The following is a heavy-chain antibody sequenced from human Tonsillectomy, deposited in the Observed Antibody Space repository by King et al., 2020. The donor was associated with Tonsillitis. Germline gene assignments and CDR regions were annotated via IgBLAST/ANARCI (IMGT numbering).Heavy chain of an antibody. CDR3: ARADDYGDLYWYVDL. J-gene: IGHJ2*01. CDR2: IYHSGST. CDR1: GGSISSGGYS. Sequence: QLQESGSGLVKPSQTLSLTCAVSGGSISSGGYSWSWIRQPPGKGLEWIGYIYHSGSTYYNPSLKSRVTISVDRSKNQFSLKLSSVTAADTAVYYCARADDYGDLYWYVDLWGRGTLVTVSS. V-gene: IGHV4-30-2*01. D-gene: IGHD4-17*01.